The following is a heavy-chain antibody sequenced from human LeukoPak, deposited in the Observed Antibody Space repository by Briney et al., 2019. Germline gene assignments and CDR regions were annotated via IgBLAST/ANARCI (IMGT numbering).Heavy chain of an antibody. CDR1: GFTFSDYY. CDR3: ARDSFARVVVTSYGMDV. Sequence: PGGSLRLSCAASGFTFSDYYMSWIRQAPGKGLEWVSYISSSGSTIYYADSVKGRFTISRDNAKNSLYLQMNSLRAEDTAVYYCARDSFARVVVTSYGMDVWGQGTTVTVSS. V-gene: IGHV3-11*01. CDR2: ISSSGSTI. J-gene: IGHJ6*02. D-gene: IGHD3-22*01.